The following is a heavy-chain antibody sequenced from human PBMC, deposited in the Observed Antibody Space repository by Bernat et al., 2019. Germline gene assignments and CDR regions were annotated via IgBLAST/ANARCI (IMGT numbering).Heavy chain of an antibody. D-gene: IGHD3-16*01. CDR1: GFTFSSYS. J-gene: IGHJ3*02. CDR2: ISSSSSYI. V-gene: IGHV3-21*01. Sequence: EVQLVESGGGLVKPGGSLRLSCAASGFTFSSYSMNWVRQAPGKGLEWVSSISSSSSYIYYADSVKGRFTISRDNAKNSLYLQMNSLRAEDTAVYYCARAGLLGDAFDIWGQGTMVTVSS. CDR3: ARAGLLGDAFDI.